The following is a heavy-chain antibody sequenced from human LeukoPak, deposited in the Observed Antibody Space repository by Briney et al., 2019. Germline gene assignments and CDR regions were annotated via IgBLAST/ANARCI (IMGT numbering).Heavy chain of an antibody. Sequence: GGSLRLSCAASGFTVSSNYMSWVRQAPGKGLEWVSVIYSGGSTYYADSVKGRFTIPRDNSKNTLYLQMNSLRAEDTAVYYCARGHGYCSSTSCLLAYDYWGQGTLVTVSS. V-gene: IGHV3-53*01. CDR1: GFTVSSNY. D-gene: IGHD2-2*01. CDR3: ARGHGYCSSTSCLLAYDY. J-gene: IGHJ4*02. CDR2: IYSGGST.